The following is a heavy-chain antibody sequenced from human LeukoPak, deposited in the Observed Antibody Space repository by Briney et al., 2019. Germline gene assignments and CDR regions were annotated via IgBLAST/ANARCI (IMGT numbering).Heavy chain of an antibody. V-gene: IGHV3-53*05. D-gene: IGHD6-13*01. CDR3: ARAAADGKLDRDAVDI. J-gene: IGHJ3*02. CDR1: GFSFSNYA. Sequence: PGGSLRLSCAASGFSFSNYAMSWVRQAPGKGLEWVSAIYSGGSTYYADSVKGRFTISRDNSKNTLYLQMNSLRAEDTAGYYCARAAADGKLDRDAVDIWGQGTMVTVSS. CDR2: IYSGGST.